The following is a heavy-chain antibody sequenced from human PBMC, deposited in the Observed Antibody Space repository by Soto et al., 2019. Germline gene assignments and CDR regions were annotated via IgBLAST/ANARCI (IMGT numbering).Heavy chain of an antibody. CDR3: ASSAGLDHLLNYYGLNV. D-gene: IGHD6-13*01. CDR1: GGTFTSIA. Sequence: QVHLVQSSAEVKKPGSSVTVSCKASGGTFTSIAFSWVRQAPGQGLEWMGGIIPVLGTPNYAQKFQTRVTITADASTTTVHMELSSLTSDDTAVYYCASSAGLDHLLNYYGLNVWGQGTTVTV. V-gene: IGHV1-69*01. J-gene: IGHJ6*02. CDR2: IIPVLGTP.